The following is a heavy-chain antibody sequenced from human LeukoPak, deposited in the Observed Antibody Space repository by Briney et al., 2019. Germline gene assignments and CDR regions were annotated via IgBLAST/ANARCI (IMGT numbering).Heavy chain of an antibody. D-gene: IGHD6-13*01. CDR1: SGPITSYY. CDR3: ASQVHWAAALDS. J-gene: IGHJ4*02. CDR2: IFHTGTA. Sequence: SETLSLTCNVSSGPITSYYWSWIRQPPGRGLEWIGYIFHTGTATYNPSLKSRFTMSVDTSQKQFSLKVTSVTAADTAVYYCASQVHWAAALDSWGQGTLVSVSS. V-gene: IGHV4-59*08.